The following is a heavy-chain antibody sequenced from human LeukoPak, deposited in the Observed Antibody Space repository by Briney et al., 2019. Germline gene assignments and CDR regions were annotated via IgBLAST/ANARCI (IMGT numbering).Heavy chain of an antibody. V-gene: IGHV3-30-3*01. J-gene: IGHJ4*02. CDR2: ISYDGSNK. Sequence: GGSLRLSCAASGFTFSSYAMHWVRQAPGKGLEWVAVISYDGSNKYYADSVKGRFTISRDNSKNTLYLQMNSLRVEDTAVYYCARDPDYWGQGTLVTVSS. CDR1: GFTFSSYA. CDR3: ARDPDY.